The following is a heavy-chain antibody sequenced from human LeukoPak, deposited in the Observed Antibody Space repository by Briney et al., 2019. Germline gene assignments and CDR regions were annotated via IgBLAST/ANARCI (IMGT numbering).Heavy chain of an antibody. CDR2: IYPGDSDT. Sequence: GESLKISCKVSGYIFTNYWIGWVRQMPGKGLEWMGIIYPGDSDTRYSPSFQGQVTISADKSITTAYLQWSSLKASDTAMYYCARQGDYYGSGSPTLFDFWGQGTLVTVSS. V-gene: IGHV5-51*01. CDR1: GYIFTNYW. D-gene: IGHD3-10*01. CDR3: ARQGDYYGSGSPTLFDF. J-gene: IGHJ4*02.